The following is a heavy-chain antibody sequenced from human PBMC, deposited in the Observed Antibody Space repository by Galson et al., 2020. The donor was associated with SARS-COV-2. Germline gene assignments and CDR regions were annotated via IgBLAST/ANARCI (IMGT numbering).Heavy chain of an antibody. D-gene: IGHD2-15*01. CDR1: GYTFTSYG. CDR3: ARDNRGRVGVVAADTPFDY. CDR2: ISAYNGNT. J-gene: IGHJ4*02. Sequence: ASVKVSCKASGYTFTSYGISWVRQAPGQGLEWMGWISAYNGNTNYAQKLQGRVTMTTDTSTSTAYMELRSLRSDDTAVYYCARDNRGRVGVVAADTPFDYWGQGTLVTVSS. V-gene: IGHV1-18*01.